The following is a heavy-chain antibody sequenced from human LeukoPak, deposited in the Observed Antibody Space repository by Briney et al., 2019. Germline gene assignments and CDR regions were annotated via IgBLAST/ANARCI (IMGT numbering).Heavy chain of an antibody. CDR3: ARDMRPLYDILTGYYYFDY. CDR1: GYTFTSYG. Sequence: GASVKVSCTASGYTFTSYGISWVRQAPGQGLEWMGWISAYNGNTNYAQKLQGRVTMTTDTSTSTAYMELRSLRSDDTAVYYCARDMRPLYDILTGYYYFDYWGQGTLVTVSS. V-gene: IGHV1-18*01. D-gene: IGHD3-9*01. J-gene: IGHJ4*02. CDR2: ISAYNGNT.